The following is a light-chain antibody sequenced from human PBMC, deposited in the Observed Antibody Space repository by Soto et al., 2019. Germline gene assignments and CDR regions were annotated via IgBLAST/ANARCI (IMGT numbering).Light chain of an antibody. Sequence: EVVMTQSPATLSVSPGERATLSCRASQSVSINLAWYQHKPGQAPRLLIYSASTRATGIPARFSGSGSETEFTLTISSLQSDDFAVSYCQQYNNWPLSFGEGTQVEIK. J-gene: IGKJ4*01. V-gene: IGKV3-15*01. CDR1: QSVSIN. CDR2: SAS. CDR3: QQYNNWPLS.